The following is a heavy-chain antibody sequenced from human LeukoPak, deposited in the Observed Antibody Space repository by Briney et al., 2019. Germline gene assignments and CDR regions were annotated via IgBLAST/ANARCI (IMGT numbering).Heavy chain of an antibody. Sequence: GASVKVSCKASGYTFTGCYMHWVRQAPAQGLEWMGWINPNSGGTNYAQKFQGRVTMTRDTSISAAYMELSRLRSDDTAVYYCAIVVVSKDIVVVPAAIRHYYYYMDVWGKGATVTVSS. D-gene: IGHD2-2*02. V-gene: IGHV1-2*02. CDR3: AIVVVSKDIVVVPAAIRHYYYYMDV. CDR2: INPNSGGT. J-gene: IGHJ6*03. CDR1: GYTFTGCY.